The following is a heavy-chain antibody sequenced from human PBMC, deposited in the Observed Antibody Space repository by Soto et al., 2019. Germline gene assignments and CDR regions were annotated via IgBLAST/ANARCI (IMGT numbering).Heavy chain of an antibody. V-gene: IGHV4-30-4*08. CDR1: AGSISSVGYY. CDR3: VSGRSSFGLISLYYGMDV. J-gene: IGHJ6*02. D-gene: IGHD2-15*01. Sequence: TLSLTCTVSAGSISSVGYYWSWLRQPPGNGLDWFGYIYYSGITYYNPSLKSRVTISVDTSKNQFSLKLSAVTAADTAVYYCVSGRSSFGLISLYYGMDVWGQGTTVTVSS. CDR2: IYYSGIT.